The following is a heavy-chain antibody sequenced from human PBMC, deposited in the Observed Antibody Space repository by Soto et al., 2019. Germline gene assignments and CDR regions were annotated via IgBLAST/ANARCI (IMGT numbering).Heavy chain of an antibody. CDR1: GGSISSNY. D-gene: IGHD6-6*01. Sequence: PSETLSLTCTVSGGSISSNYWTWIRQPPGKGLEWIGYIYYTGSTNYNPSLKSRITISIDTSRNQFSLKLTSMTAADTAVYYCAREFSNSPEAFDSWGQGSLVTVSS. CDR3: AREFSNSPEAFDS. J-gene: IGHJ4*02. V-gene: IGHV4-59*01. CDR2: IYYTGST.